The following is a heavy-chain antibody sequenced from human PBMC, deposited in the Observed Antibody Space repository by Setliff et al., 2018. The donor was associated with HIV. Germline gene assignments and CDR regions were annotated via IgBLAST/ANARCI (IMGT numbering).Heavy chain of an antibody. V-gene: IGHV4-34*01. D-gene: IGHD3-10*01. CDR3: ARHRAQRGSGTYYDDWFDP. Sequence: SETLSLTCASYGGSLSGYYWSWIRQTPGKGLEWIGEVHYSGRTAYNPSLQSRVAISVDMYRNQFFLRLTSVTAADTSVYYCARHRAQRGSGTYYDDWFDPWGQGTLVTVSS. J-gene: IGHJ5*02. CDR2: VHYSGRT. CDR1: GGSLSGYY.